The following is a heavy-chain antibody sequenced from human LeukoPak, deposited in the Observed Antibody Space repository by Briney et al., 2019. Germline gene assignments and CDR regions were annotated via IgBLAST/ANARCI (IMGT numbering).Heavy chain of an antibody. CDR3: ARAINPTTYYYDSSGPRADGMDV. V-gene: IGHV1-46*01. CDR2: INPSGGST. D-gene: IGHD3-22*01. J-gene: IGHJ6*02. CDR1: GYTFTSYY. Sequence: GASVKVSFKASGYTFTSYYMHWVRQAPGQGLEWMGIINPSGGSTSYSQKFQGRVTMTRDTSTSTVYMELSSLRSEDTAVYYCARAINPTTYYYDSSGPRADGMDVWGQGTTVTVSS.